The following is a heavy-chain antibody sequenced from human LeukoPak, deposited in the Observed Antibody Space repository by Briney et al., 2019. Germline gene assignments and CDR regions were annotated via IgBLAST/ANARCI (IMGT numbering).Heavy chain of an antibody. CDR2: INHSGST. CDR1: GGSFSGYY. D-gene: IGHD2-2*01. V-gene: IGHV4-34*01. J-gene: IGHJ3*02. CDR3: ARGGGIVVVPAAKTPSAAFDI. Sequence: PSETLSLTCAVYGGSFSGYYWSWIRQPPAKGQEQNGEINHSGSTNYNPSLKSRVTISVDTSKNQFALKLSSVTAADTAVYYCARGGGIVVVPAAKTPSAAFDIWGQGTMVTVSS.